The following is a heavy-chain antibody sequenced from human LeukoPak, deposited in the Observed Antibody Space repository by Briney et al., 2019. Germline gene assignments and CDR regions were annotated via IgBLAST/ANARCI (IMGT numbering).Heavy chain of an antibody. J-gene: IGHJ4*02. CDR1: GFSFSNSG. CDR3: SKWNGYGDY. Sequence: GVSLRLSCAASGFSFSNSGMSWVRQAPAKGLEWVAGISGGGANTHYADSVKGRFTISRDNSKNTLFLQMNSLRDEDTDIYYCSKWNGYGDYWGQGTLVTVSS. D-gene: IGHD1-1*01. V-gene: IGHV3-23*01. CDR2: ISGGGANT.